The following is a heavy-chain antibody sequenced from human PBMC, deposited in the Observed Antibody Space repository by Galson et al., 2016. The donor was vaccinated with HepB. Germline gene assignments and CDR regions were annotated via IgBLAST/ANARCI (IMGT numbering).Heavy chain of an antibody. Sequence: SLRLSCAASGFTVSSNYMSWVRQAPGKGLEWVSVIYSGGSTYYADSVKGRFTISRDNSKNTLYLQMNSLRAEDTAGYYCARGGRDTAMDYYYYGMDAWGQGTTVTVSS. CDR1: GFTVSSNY. V-gene: IGHV3-66*01. D-gene: IGHD5-18*01. CDR2: IYSGGST. J-gene: IGHJ6*02. CDR3: ARGGRDTAMDYYYYGMDA.